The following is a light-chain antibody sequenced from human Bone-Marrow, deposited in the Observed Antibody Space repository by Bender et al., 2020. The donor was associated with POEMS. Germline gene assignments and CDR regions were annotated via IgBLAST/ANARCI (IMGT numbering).Light chain of an antibody. J-gene: IGLJ3*02. Sequence: QSVLTQPPSASGTPGQRVTISCSGSSSKFGSYPVNWYQQLPGAAPKLVIFNNSQRPSGVPDRFSGSNSGTSASLASSGLLYDDEADFYCATWDDSLNGWVFGGGNKLTVL. CDR1: SSKFGSYP. CDR3: ATWDDSLNGWV. V-gene: IGLV1-44*01. CDR2: NNS.